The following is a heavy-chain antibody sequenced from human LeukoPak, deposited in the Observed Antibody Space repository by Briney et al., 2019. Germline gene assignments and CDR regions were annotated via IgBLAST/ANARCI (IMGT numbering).Heavy chain of an antibody. V-gene: IGHV3-23*01. CDR1: GFTFSSYA. CDR2: ISGSGGST. D-gene: IGHD2-2*01. CDR3: AKGTVVVPAAFDY. Sequence: AGGSLRLSCSASGFTFSSYAMSWVRQAPGKGLEWVSAISGSGGSTYYADSVKGRFTISRDNSKNTLYLQMNSLRAEDTAVYYCAKGTVVVPAAFDYWGQGTLVTVSS. J-gene: IGHJ4*02.